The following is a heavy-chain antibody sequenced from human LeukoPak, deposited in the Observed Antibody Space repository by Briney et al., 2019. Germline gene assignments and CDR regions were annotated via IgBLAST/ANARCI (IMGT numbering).Heavy chain of an antibody. V-gene: IGHV4-34*01. J-gene: IGHJ4*02. D-gene: IGHD4-17*01. CDR2: INHSGST. Sequence: KASETLSLTCAVYGGSFSGYYWSWIRQPPGKGLEWIGEINHSGSTNYNPSLKSRVTISVDTSKNQFSLKLSSVTAADTAVYYCARGTPHGDYVYFDYWGQGTLVTVSS. CDR1: GGSFSGYY. CDR3: ARGTPHGDYVYFDY.